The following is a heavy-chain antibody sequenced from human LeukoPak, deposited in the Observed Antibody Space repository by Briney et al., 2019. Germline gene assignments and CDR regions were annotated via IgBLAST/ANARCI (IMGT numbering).Heavy chain of an antibody. CDR3: ASFWGLYDSSGYYYDY. CDR1: GFTFSSYA. D-gene: IGHD3-22*01. J-gene: IGHJ4*02. CDR2: IRSKANSYAT. Sequence: GGSLRLSCAASGFTFSSYAMSWVRQAPGKGLEWVGRIRSKANSYATAYAASVKGRFTISRDDSKNTVYLQMNSLRAEDTAVYYCASFWGLYDSSGYYYDYWGQGTLVTVSS. V-gene: IGHV3-73*01.